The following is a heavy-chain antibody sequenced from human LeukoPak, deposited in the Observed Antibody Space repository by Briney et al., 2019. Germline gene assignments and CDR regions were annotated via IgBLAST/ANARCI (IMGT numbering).Heavy chain of an antibody. J-gene: IGHJ3*02. Sequence: ASVKVSCKASGCTFTGYYMHWVRQAPGQGLEWMGWINPNSGGTNYAQKFQGRVTMTRDTSISTAYMELSRLRSDDTAVYYCARVITIAAAVAFDIWGQGTMVSVSS. CDR2: INPNSGGT. D-gene: IGHD6-13*01. CDR3: ARVITIAAAVAFDI. V-gene: IGHV1-2*02. CDR1: GCTFTGYY.